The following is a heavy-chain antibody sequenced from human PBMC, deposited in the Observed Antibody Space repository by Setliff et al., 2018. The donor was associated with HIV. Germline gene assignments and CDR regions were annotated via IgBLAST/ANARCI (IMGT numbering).Heavy chain of an antibody. CDR1: GGNFGNSA. V-gene: IGHV1-69*10. J-gene: IGHJ6*02. Sequence: SVKVSCKASGGNFGNSAIGWVRQAPGQGLEWVGGIVPLLSVANYARKFQGRVTITAGKSTSTVYMELRNSRSDDTAVYYCARDHRNCGGDCGDGWYYYYYGMDVWGQGTTVTVSS. D-gene: IGHD2-21*02. CDR3: ARDHRNCGGDCGDGWYYYYYGMDV. CDR2: IVPLLSVA.